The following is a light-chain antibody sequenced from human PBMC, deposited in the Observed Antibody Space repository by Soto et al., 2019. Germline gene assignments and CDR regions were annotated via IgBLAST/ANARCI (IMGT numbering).Light chain of an antibody. J-gene: IGKJ4*01. CDR3: QQRRSWPLT. CDR1: QSISSY. Sequence: PGDRATLSCRASQSISSYLAWYQQKPGQAPRLLIYDGSNRATGIPARFSGSGSETDFTLTISSLEPEDFASYYCQQRRSWPLTFGGWTKVEIK. CDR2: DGS. V-gene: IGKV3-11*01.